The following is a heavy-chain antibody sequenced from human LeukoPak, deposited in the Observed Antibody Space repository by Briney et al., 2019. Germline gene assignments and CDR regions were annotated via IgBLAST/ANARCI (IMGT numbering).Heavy chain of an antibody. Sequence: GASVKVSCEASGYTFTSYGISWVRQAPGQGLEWMGWISAYNGNTNYAQKLQGRVTMTTDTSTSTAYMELRSLRSDDTAVYYCARVDSDIAAAGTGPYNWFDPWGQGTLVTVSS. J-gene: IGHJ5*02. V-gene: IGHV1-18*01. D-gene: IGHD6-13*01. CDR1: GYTFTSYG. CDR3: ARVDSDIAAAGTGPYNWFDP. CDR2: ISAYNGNT.